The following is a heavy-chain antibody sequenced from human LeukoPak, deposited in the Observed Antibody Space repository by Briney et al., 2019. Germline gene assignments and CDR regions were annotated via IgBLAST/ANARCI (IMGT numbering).Heavy chain of an antibody. D-gene: IGHD2-15*01. CDR1: GYTFTSYG. CDR3: ARHYCSGGSSSLPVY. Sequence: GASVKVSCKASGYTFTSYGISWVRQAPGQGLEWMGWISAYNGNTNYAQKLQGRVTMTTDTSTSTAYMELRSLRSDDTAVYYCARHYCSGGSSSLPVYWGQGTLVTVSS. CDR2: ISAYNGNT. J-gene: IGHJ4*02. V-gene: IGHV1-18*01.